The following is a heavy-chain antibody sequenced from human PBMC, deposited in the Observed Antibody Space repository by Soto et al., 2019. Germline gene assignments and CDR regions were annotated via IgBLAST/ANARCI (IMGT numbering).Heavy chain of an antibody. J-gene: IGHJ6*02. V-gene: IGHV3-30-3*01. CDR2: ISYGGSKK. CDR3: ARDPFEDIVPTRSYGMDV. D-gene: IGHD5-12*01. Sequence: QVQLVESGGGVVQPGRSLRLSCAGSGFIFSSYAVHWVRQAPGKGLEWVAVISYGGSKKYYADSVKGRFTISRDDSKNTLYLQMNSLRVEDTAVYYCARDPFEDIVPTRSYGMDVWGQGTTVTVSS. CDR1: GFIFSSYA.